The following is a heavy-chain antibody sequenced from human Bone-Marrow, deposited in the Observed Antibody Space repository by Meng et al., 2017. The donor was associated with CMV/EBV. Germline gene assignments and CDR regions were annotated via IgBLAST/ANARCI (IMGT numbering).Heavy chain of an antibody. CDR2: IYYSGST. CDR3: ARFVAAAVPDGMDV. CDR1: GGSISSYY. J-gene: IGHJ6*02. V-gene: IGHV4-59*01. D-gene: IGHD6-13*01. Sequence: SETLSLTGTVSGGSISSYYWSWIRQPPGKGLEWIGYIYYSGSTNYNPSLKSRVTISVDTSKNQFSLKLSSVTAADTAVYYCARFVAAAVPDGMDVWGQGTTVTVSS.